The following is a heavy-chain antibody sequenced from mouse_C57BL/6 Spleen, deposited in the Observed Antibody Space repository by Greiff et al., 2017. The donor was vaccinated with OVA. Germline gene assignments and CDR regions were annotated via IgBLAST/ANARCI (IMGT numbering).Heavy chain of an antibody. V-gene: IGHV1-15*01. CDR2: IDPETGGT. CDR3: TRGGVVDHFDY. CDR1: GYTFTDYE. D-gene: IGHD1-1*01. J-gene: IGHJ2*01. Sequence: QVQLQQSGAELVRPGASVTLSCKASGYTFTDYEMHWVKQTPVHGLEWIGAIDPETGGTAYNQKFKGKAILTADKSSSTAYMELRSLTSEDSAVYYCTRGGVVDHFDYWGQGTTLTVSS.